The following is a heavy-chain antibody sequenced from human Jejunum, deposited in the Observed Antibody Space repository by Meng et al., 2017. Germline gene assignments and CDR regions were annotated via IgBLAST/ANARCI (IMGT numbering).Heavy chain of an antibody. V-gene: IGHV1-69*13. J-gene: IGHJ4*02. CDR1: GVIFSSYS. D-gene: IGHD3-22*01. CDR3: ATEKQFHFYDSGFTRLTYYFDS. CDR2: IVPVLGRG. Sequence: SAKVSCKASGVIFSSYSITCVRQAPGRGLEWMGGIVPVLGRGHYAQKFQGRITITADGSTTTSFLELTSLRSDDTAVYYCATEKQFHFYDSGFTRLTYYFDSWGQGTLVTVSS.